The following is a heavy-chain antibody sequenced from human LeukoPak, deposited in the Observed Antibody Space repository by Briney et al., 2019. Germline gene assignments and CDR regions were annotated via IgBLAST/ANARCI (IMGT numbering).Heavy chain of an antibody. CDR3: AKDRLPYNWNYGDY. V-gene: IGHV3-30*02. CDR2: IRYDGNNK. CDR1: GFTFSSYD. Sequence: GGSLRLSCAASGFTFSSYDMHWVRQAPGKGLEWVAFIRYDGNNKYYADSVKGRFAISRDNSKNTLYLQMNSLRDEDTAVYYCAKDRLPYNWNYGDYWGQGTLVTVSS. J-gene: IGHJ4*02. D-gene: IGHD1-7*01.